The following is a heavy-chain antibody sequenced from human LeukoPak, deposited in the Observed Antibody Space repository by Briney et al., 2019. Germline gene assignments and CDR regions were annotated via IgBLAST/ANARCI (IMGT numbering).Heavy chain of an antibody. Sequence: PGGSLRLSCAASGFSFSSHAMSWVRQAPGKGLEWVSAISGSGGSTYYADSVKGRFTISRDNSKNTLFLQMNSLRTDDTAVYYCARGAVVADFDFWGQGTLVTVSS. V-gene: IGHV3-23*01. J-gene: IGHJ4*02. CDR3: ARGAVVADFDF. CDR2: ISGSGGST. D-gene: IGHD6-19*01. CDR1: GFSFSSHA.